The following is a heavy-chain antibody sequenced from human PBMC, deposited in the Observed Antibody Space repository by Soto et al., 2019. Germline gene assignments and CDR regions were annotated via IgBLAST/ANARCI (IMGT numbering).Heavy chain of an antibody. J-gene: IGHJ4*02. CDR1: GGSVSNYY. D-gene: IGHD1-26*01. CDR2: MFPSGNT. Sequence: QVQLQESGPGLVKPSETLSLNCTVSGGSVSNYYWSWIRQPAGKGLEWIGRMFPSGNTNYNPSLNSRVDMSVDTSKNQFSLNLSSVTAADTAVYYCAREKYTGSNYYFDYWGQGTLVTVSS. V-gene: IGHV4-4*07. CDR3: AREKYTGSNYYFDY.